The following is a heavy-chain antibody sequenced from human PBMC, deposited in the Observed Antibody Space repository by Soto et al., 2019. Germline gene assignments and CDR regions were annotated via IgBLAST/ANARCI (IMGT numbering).Heavy chain of an antibody. D-gene: IGHD1-1*01. CDR1: GGSVSSGSYY. V-gene: IGHV4-61*01. CDR3: ARDRGTKHRHGMDV. CDR2: IYYSGST. J-gene: IGHJ6*02. Sequence: SETLSLTCTVSGGSVSSGSYYWSWIRQPPGKGLEWIGYIYYSGSTNYNPSLKSRVTISVDTSKNQFSLKLSSVTAADTAVYYCARDRGTKHRHGMDVWGQGTRVTVSS.